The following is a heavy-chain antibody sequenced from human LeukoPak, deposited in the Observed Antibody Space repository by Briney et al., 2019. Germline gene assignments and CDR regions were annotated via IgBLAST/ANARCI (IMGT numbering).Heavy chain of an antibody. CDR3: AQDLGLGPRALDY. CDR1: GFTFSSYG. Sequence: PGGSLRLSYAASGFTFSSYGMSWVRQAPGKGLEWVSAISGSGGSTYYADSVKGRFTISRDNSKNTLYLQMNSQRAEDTAVYYCAQDLGLGPRALDYWGQGTLVTVSS. CDR2: ISGSGGST. J-gene: IGHJ4*02. D-gene: IGHD3/OR15-3a*01. V-gene: IGHV3-23*01.